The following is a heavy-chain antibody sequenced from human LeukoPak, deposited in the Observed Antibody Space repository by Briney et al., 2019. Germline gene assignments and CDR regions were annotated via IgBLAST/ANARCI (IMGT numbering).Heavy chain of an antibody. D-gene: IGHD6-19*01. CDR1: GGSISSSSYH. V-gene: IGHV4-39*01. J-gene: IGHJ4*02. CDR2: AYYSGST. Sequence: SETLSLTCTVSGGSISSSSYHWGWIRQPPGKGLEWIGSAYYSGSTYYNPSLKSRVIISVDTSKNQFSLKLSSVTAADTAVYYCARQIAGIAVAGTIYWGQGTLVTVSS. CDR3: ARQIAGIAVAGTIY.